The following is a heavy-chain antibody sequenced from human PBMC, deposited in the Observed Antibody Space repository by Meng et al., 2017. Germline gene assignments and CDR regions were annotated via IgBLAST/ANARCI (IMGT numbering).Heavy chain of an antibody. J-gene: IGHJ4*02. CDR2: IKRNRDGGTI. V-gene: IGHV3-15*01. D-gene: IGHD6-13*01. CDR1: GLRFTDAW. CDR3: ATGAAAADH. Sequence: VQLVGSGGGFVKPGGSLRLSCVASGLRFTDAWMSWVCQAPGKGLEWVGRIKRNRDGGTIDYAARVKGRFTISRDESKNTLYLQMDSLITEDTAVYFCATGAAAADHWGQGTLVTVSS.